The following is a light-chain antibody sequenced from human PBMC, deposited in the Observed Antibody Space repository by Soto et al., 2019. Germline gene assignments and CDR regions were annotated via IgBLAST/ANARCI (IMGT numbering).Light chain of an antibody. J-gene: IGKJ3*01. V-gene: IGKV2-30*02. CDR1: QSLIHSDGNTY. CDR2: HVS. CDR3: MQGRHWPYT. Sequence: DVVVTQSPLSLPVTLGQPASISCRSSQSLIHSDGNTYLHWFQQRPGQSPRRLIYHVSIRDSGVPDRFSGSGSGTDFTLEISRVEAEVVGVYYCMQGRHWPYTFRPGTTVDIK.